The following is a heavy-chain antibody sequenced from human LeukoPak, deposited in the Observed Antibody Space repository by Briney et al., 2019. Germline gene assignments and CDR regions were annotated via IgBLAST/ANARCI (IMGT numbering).Heavy chain of an antibody. D-gene: IGHD2-15*01. J-gene: IGHJ4*02. CDR2: TYYRSKWYN. CDR3: ARDQGYCSGGSCYEPIDY. Sequence: SQTLSLTCAISGGSVSSNSAAWNWIRQSPSRGLEWLGRTYYRSKWYNDYAVSVKSRITINPDTSKNQFSLQLNSVTPEDTAVYYCARDQGYCSGGSCYEPIDYWGQGTLVTVSS. CDR1: GGSVSSNSAA. V-gene: IGHV6-1*01.